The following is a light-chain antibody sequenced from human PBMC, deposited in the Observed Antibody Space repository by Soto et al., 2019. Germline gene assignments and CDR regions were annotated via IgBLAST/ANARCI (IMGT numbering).Light chain of an antibody. CDR3: QSYDRSSLYV. CDR2: GDN. CDR1: SGSVASNF. V-gene: IGLV6-57*02. Sequence: NFMLTQPHSVSESPGKTLTISFTGSSGSVASNFVHWYQRRPGSAPTIVIYGDNHRPSGVPDRFSGSIDSSSNSASLTISGLKTEDEADYCCQSYDRSSLYVFGTGTQLTVL. J-gene: IGLJ1*01.